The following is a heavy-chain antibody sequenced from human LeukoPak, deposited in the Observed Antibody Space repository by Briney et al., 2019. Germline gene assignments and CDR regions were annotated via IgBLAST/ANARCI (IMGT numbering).Heavy chain of an antibody. CDR3: ARDYSTNWFDP. Sequence: ASVKASCKASGYTFTGYYMHWVRQAPGQGLEWMGRINPNSGGTNYAQKFQGRVTMTRDTSISTAYMELSRLRSDDTAVYYCARDYSTNWFDPWGQGTLATVSS. CDR1: GYTFTGYY. J-gene: IGHJ5*02. CDR2: INPNSGGT. D-gene: IGHD4-11*01. V-gene: IGHV1-2*06.